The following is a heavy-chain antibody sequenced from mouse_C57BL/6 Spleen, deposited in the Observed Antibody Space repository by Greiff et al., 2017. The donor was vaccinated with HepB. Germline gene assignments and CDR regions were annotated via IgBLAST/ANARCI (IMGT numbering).Heavy chain of an antibody. CDR1: GYAFSSSW. J-gene: IGHJ2*01. CDR2: IYPGDGDT. CDR3: ARNGVRRYFDY. V-gene: IGHV1-82*01. Sequence: QVQLQQSGPELVKPGASVKISCKASGYAFSSSWMNWVKQRPGKGLEWIGRIYPGDGDTNYNGKFKGKATLTADKSSSTAYMQLSSLTSEDSAVYYCARNGVRRYFDYWGQGTTLTVSS.